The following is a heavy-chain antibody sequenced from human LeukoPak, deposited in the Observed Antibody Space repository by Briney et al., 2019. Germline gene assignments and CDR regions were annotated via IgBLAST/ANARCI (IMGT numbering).Heavy chain of an antibody. D-gene: IGHD6-13*01. J-gene: IGHJ4*02. Sequence: ASVKVSCKASGYTFTGYYMHWVRQAPGQGLEWMGWINPNSGGTNYAQKFQGRVTMTGDTSISTAYMELSGLRSDDTAVYYCARLGPYGIAAALDYWGQGTLVTVSS. V-gene: IGHV1-2*02. CDR2: INPNSGGT. CDR1: GYTFTGYY. CDR3: ARLGPYGIAAALDY.